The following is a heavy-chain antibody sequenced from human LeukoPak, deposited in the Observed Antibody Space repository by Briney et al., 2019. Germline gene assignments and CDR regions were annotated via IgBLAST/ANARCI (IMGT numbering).Heavy chain of an antibody. CDR1: GYTFTRYG. CDR2: LSGYNGDT. D-gene: IGHD2-15*01. J-gene: IGHJ4*02. V-gene: IGHV1-18*01. CDR3: ARVVGVNRSFDY. Sequence: GASVKVSCKASGYTFTRYGISWVRQAPGQGLEWMGWLSGYNGDTNYAQKLQGRVTMTTETSTSTAYMDLRSLRSDDTAVYYCARVVGVNRSFDYWGQGTLVTVSS.